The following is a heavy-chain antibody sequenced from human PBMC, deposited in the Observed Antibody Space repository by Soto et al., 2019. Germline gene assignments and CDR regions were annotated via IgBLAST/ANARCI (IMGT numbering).Heavy chain of an antibody. Sequence: GGSLRLSCAASGFTFSNYAMSWVRQAPGKGLEWVSAISYSGGSTYYADSVKGRFTISRDNSKNTLYLQMNSLTAEDTAVYYCAKPLRFLEWSRSYYYGMDVWGPGTTVTVSS. D-gene: IGHD3-3*01. V-gene: IGHV3-23*01. CDR3: AKPLRFLEWSRSYYYGMDV. CDR2: ISYSGGST. J-gene: IGHJ6*02. CDR1: GFTFSNYA.